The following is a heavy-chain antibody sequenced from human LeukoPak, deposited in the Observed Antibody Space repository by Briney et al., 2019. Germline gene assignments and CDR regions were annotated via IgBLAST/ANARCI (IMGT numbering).Heavy chain of an antibody. CDR3: ARMCSSTSCYDP. J-gene: IGHJ4*02. D-gene: IGHD2-2*01. CDR2: ITYTGNT. V-gene: IGHV4-39*07. CDR1: GGSISSSGYY. Sequence: PSETLSLTCTVSGGSISSSGYYWGWIRQPPGKGLEWIGLITYTGNTYYTPSLKSRVSISVDTSKNQFSLKLTSVTAADTAVYYCARMCSSTSCYDPWGQGTLVTVSS.